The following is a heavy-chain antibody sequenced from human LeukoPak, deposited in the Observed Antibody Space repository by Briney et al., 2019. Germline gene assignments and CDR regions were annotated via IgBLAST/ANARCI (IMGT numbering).Heavy chain of an antibody. D-gene: IGHD4-23*01. CDR1: AFTFCDYY. V-gene: IGHV3-11*04. J-gene: IGHJ3*01. CDR2: ITFSSKTI. Sequence: GGSLRLSCAASAFTFCDYYMSWLRQAPGKGREWISYITFSSKTIYYADSVKVRFTITRDNAKKSLYLQMDSLRADDTAVYYCARSQKEPHLGAYGGFRDAFDVWGQGTMVIVSS. CDR3: ARSQKEPHLGAYGGFRDAFDV.